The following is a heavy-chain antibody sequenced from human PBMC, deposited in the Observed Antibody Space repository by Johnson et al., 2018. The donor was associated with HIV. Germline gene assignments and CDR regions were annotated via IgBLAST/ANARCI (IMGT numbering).Heavy chain of an antibody. CDR3: ARASQGERDFDAVDI. J-gene: IGHJ3*02. Sequence: VQLVESGGGLVQPGGSLRLSCAASGFTFSSYDMHWVRQATGKGLEWVSAIGTAGDTYYPGSVKGRFTISRDNSKNTLYLQMNSLRAEDTAVYYCARASQGERDFDAVDIWGQGTMGTVSS. V-gene: IGHV3-13*01. CDR1: GFTFSSYD. D-gene: IGHD3-16*01. CDR2: IGTAGDT.